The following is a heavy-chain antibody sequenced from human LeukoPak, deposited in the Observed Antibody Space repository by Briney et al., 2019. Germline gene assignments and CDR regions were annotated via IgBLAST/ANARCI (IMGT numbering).Heavy chain of an antibody. D-gene: IGHD5-24*01. V-gene: IGHV4-59*01. Sequence: SETLSLTCTVSGGSISSYYWSWIRQPPGKGLEWIGYIYYSGSTNYNPSLKSRVTISVDTSKNQFSLKPSSVTAADTAVYYCARELRDGSHPDYWGQGTLVTVSS. CDR3: ARELRDGSHPDY. J-gene: IGHJ4*02. CDR2: IYYSGST. CDR1: GGSISSYY.